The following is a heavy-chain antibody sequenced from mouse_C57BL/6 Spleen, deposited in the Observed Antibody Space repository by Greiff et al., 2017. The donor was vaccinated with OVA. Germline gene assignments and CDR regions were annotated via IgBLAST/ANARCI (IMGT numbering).Heavy chain of an antibody. CDR2: IYPGSGST. Sequence: QVQLQQPGAELVKPGASVKMSCKASGYTFTSYWITWVKQRPGQGLAWIGDIYPGSGSTNYNEKFKSKATLTVDTSSSTAYMQLSSLTSEDSAVYYCARERDYYGSSYGFAYWGQGTLVTVSA. CDR1: GYTFTSYW. J-gene: IGHJ3*01. D-gene: IGHD1-1*01. V-gene: IGHV1-55*01. CDR3: ARERDYYGSSYGFAY.